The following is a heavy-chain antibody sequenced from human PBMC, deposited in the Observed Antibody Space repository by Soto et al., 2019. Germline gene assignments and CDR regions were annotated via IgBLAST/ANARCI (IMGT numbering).Heavy chain of an antibody. CDR2: IWYDGSNK. V-gene: IGHV3-33*01. CDR1: GFTFSSYG. Sequence: GGSLRLSCAASGFTFSSYGMHWVRQAPGKGLEWVAVIWYDGSNKYYADSVKGRFTISRDNSKNTLYLQMNSLRAEDTAVYYCARDRRRSYYYYGMDVWGQGTTVTVSS. CDR3: ARDRRRSYYYYGMDV. J-gene: IGHJ6*02.